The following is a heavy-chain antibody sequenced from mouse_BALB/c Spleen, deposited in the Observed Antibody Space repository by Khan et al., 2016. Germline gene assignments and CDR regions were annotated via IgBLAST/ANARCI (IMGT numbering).Heavy chain of an antibody. CDR1: GFTFTDYY. CDR2: IRNKANGYTT. D-gene: IGHD1-1*01. J-gene: IGHJ1*01. Sequence: EVELVESGGGLVQPGGSLRLSCATSGFTFTDYYMSWVRQPPGKALEWLGFIRNKANGYTTEYSASVKGRFPISRDNSQSILYLQMNTLRAEDSATYYCARDKNYYGRSYWDFDVWGAGTTVTVSS. V-gene: IGHV7-3*02. CDR3: ARDKNYYGRSYWDFDV.